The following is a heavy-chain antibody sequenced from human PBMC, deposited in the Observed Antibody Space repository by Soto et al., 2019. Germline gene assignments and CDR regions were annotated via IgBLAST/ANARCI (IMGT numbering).Heavy chain of an antibody. CDR2: ISAYNDNT. Sequence: GASVKVSCKASGYTFYSYDITWVRQAPGQGLEWMGTISAYNDNTNLPQTLQGRVTMTIDNSTATAYMELKNLTSDDTAVYYCARARATVTTERALGYWGQGTLVTVSS. CDR1: GYTFYSYD. V-gene: IGHV1-18*01. D-gene: IGHD4-17*01. CDR3: ARARATVTTERALGY. J-gene: IGHJ4*02.